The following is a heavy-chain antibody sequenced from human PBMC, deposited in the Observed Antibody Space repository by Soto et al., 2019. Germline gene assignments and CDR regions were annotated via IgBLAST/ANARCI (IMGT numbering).Heavy chain of an antibody. Sequence: ASVKVSCKASGYTFTGYYMHWVRQAPGQELEWMGWINPNSGGTNYAQKFQGWVTMTRDTSISTAYMELSRLRSDDTAVYYCARAVVVAAANYGMDVWGQGTAVTVS. J-gene: IGHJ6*02. CDR2: INPNSGGT. CDR1: GYTFTGYY. CDR3: ARAVVVAAANYGMDV. D-gene: IGHD2-15*01. V-gene: IGHV1-2*04.